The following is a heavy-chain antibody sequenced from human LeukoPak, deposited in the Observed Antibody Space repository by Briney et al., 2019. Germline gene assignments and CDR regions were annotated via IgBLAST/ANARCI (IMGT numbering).Heavy chain of an antibody. CDR3: AKGLYATSSVFDY. J-gene: IGHJ4*02. Sequence: GGPLRLSCAASGFTFSSYGMHWVRQAPGKGLEWVAVISDDGSNKSYADSVKGRFTISRDNSKNTLYLQMNSLRAEDTAVFFCAKGLYATSSVFDYWGQGTLVTVSS. V-gene: IGHV3-30*18. D-gene: IGHD2/OR15-2a*01. CDR1: GFTFSSYG. CDR2: ISDDGSNK.